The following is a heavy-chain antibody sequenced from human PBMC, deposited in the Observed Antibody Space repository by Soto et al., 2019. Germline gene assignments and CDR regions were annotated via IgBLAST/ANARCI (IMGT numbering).Heavy chain of an antibody. Sequence: QMQLVQSGPEVKKPGTSVKVSCKASGFTFSSSAVHWVRQARGHRLEWIGWIVVGNSNTNYARGLQERVTINGDMTTCTAYMALSGLRSDDTAVYYSAADVDGYVYDLGEYWGQGTLVTVSS. J-gene: IGHJ4*02. D-gene: IGHD3-3*01. CDR1: GFTFSSSA. CDR2: IVVGNSNT. CDR3: AADVDGYVYDLGEY. V-gene: IGHV1-58*01.